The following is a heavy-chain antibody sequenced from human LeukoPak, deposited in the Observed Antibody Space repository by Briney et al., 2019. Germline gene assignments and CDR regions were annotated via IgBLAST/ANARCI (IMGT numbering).Heavy chain of an antibody. V-gene: IGHV4-31*03. Sequence: SETLSLTCTVSGGPVNSGSFYWSWIRQHPGKGLEWIGYIHNSGNINYNPSLKSRVTISLDTSKSQFSLKLSSVTAADTAVYYCAREPNADDAFDIWAKGQWSPSLQ. CDR1: GGPVNSGSFY. CDR2: IHNSGNI. J-gene: IGHJ3*02. CDR3: AREPNADDAFDI.